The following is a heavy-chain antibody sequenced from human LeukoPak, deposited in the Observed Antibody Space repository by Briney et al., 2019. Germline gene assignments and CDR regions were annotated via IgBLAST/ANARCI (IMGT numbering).Heavy chain of an antibody. CDR3: ARDRYYTADY. J-gene: IGHJ4*02. CDR2: MNHSGST. V-gene: IGHV4-34*01. Sequence: SETLSLTCAVYGGSFSGYYWSWIRQPPGKGLEWIGEMNHSGSTNYNPSLKSRVTISVDTSKNQFSLKLSSVTADDTAVYYCARDRYYTADYWGQGTLVTVSS. D-gene: IGHD2-8*02. CDR1: GGSFSGYY.